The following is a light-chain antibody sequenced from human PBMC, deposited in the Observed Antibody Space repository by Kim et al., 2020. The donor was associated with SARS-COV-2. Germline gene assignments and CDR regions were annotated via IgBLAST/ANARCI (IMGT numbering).Light chain of an antibody. CDR3: QQYYTTPIT. Sequence: ATITCKFSQSVLSSSNNRNYLSWHQQKPGQPPSMLIYGASSRKSGVPDRFGGSVSGTDFTLTISSLQAEDVAVYYCQQYYTTPITFGQGTRLEIK. CDR2: GAS. CDR1: QSVLSSSNNRNY. J-gene: IGKJ5*01. V-gene: IGKV4-1*01.